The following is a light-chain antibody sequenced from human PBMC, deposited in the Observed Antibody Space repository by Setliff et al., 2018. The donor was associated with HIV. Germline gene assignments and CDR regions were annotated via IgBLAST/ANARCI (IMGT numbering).Light chain of an antibody. J-gene: IGLJ1*01. Sequence: QSVLTQPASVSGSPGQSITISCTGTSSDIGRYNYVSWYQQHPGQAPKIIIYEVSNRPSGVSNRFSGSKSGNTASLTISGLQGEDEADYYCSSYVTGSTYVCGTGTKV. CDR3: SSYVTGSTYV. CDR2: EVS. CDR1: SSDIGRYNY. V-gene: IGLV2-14*01.